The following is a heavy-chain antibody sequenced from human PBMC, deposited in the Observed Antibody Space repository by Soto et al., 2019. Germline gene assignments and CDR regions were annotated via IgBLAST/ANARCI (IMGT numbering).Heavy chain of an antibody. J-gene: IGHJ5*02. Sequence: GGSLRLSCAASGFTFSGSAMHWVRQASGKGLEWVGRIRSKANSYATAYAASVKGRFTISRDDSKNTAYLQMNSLKTEDTAVYYCTRHNPNYCSGGSCYWFDPWGQGTLVTVSS. CDR2: IRSKANSYAT. CDR1: GFTFSGSA. V-gene: IGHV3-73*01. D-gene: IGHD2-15*01. CDR3: TRHNPNYCSGGSCYWFDP.